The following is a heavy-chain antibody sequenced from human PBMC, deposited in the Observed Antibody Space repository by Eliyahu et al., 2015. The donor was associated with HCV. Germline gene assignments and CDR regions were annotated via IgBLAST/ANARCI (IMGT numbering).Heavy chain of an antibody. V-gene: IGHV4-59*01. Sequence: QVHLQESGPGVVRPSETLSLSCTVNSDSISSYYWSWIRQSPGKGLEWIGYIYNRERPKYNPSLRSRVTISIQTSTSQVSLKLRSVTAADTAVYYCGRVMTVLGVVQGWFDPWGQGVMVTVPS. D-gene: IGHD3-3*01. J-gene: IGHJ5*02. CDR3: GRVMTVLGVVQGWFDP. CDR2: IYNRERP. CDR1: SDSISSYY.